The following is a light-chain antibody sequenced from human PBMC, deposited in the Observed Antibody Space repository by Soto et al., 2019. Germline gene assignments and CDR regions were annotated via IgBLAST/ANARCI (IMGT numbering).Light chain of an antibody. Sequence: EIVMTQSPATLSVSPGERATLSCRASQSVSSNLAWFQQKPGQAARLLIYDASTRATGIPARFSGSGSATEFTLTINSLQSEDFAVYYCQQYNNWPPDFTFGQGTKLEIK. V-gene: IGKV3-15*01. J-gene: IGKJ2*01. CDR1: QSVSSN. CDR3: QQYNNWPPDFT. CDR2: DAS.